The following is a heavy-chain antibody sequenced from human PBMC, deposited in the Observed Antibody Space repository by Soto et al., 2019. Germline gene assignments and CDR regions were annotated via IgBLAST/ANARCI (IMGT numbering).Heavy chain of an antibody. CDR3: ARREGDI. D-gene: IGHD1-26*01. CDR1: GGSISSSSYY. J-gene: IGHJ3*02. CDR2: IYYSGST. V-gene: IGHV4-39*01. Sequence: SVTLSLTCTVSGGSISSSSYYWGWIRQPPGKGLEWIGSIYYSGSTYYNPSLKSRVTISVDTSKNQFSLKLSSVTAADTAVYYCARREGDIWGQGTMVTVSS.